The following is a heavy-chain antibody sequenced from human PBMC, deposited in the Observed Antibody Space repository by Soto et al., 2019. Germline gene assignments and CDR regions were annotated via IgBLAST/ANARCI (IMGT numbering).Heavy chain of an antibody. J-gene: IGHJ4*02. CDR1: GGSFSSYA. V-gene: IGHV1-69*01. CDR3: AQPRIAAAGKASFDY. D-gene: IGHD6-13*01. CDR2: IIPIFGTA. Sequence: KVSCKASGGSFSSYAISWVRQAPGQGLEWMGGIIPIFGTANYAQKFQGRVTITADESTSTAYMELSSLRSEDTAVYYCAQPRIAAAGKASFDYWGQGTLVTVSS.